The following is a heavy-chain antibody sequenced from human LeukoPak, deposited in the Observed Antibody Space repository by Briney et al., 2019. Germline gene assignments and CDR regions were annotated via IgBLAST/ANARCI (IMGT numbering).Heavy chain of an antibody. CDR3: AKWGDYDVLTGYYDSDY. CDR1: GFTFSSYG. J-gene: IGHJ4*02. Sequence: GSLRLSCVASGFTFSSYGMHWVRQPPGKGLEWVAAIWPDGGNRYYGDSVKGRFTISRDNSKNTLYLEMNSLSAEDTAIYYCAKWGDYDVLTGYYDSDYWGQGTLVTVSS. V-gene: IGHV3-33*06. CDR2: IWPDGGNR. D-gene: IGHD3-9*01.